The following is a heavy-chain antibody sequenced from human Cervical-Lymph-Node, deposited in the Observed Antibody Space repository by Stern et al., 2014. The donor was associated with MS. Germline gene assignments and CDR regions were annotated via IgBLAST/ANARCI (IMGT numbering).Heavy chain of an antibody. CDR2: IYFSGAT. J-gene: IGHJ5*02. D-gene: IGHD1-26*01. CDR1: GDSISSGGHY. V-gene: IGHV4-31*03. CDR3: ASRWSWTYYGQNWFDP. Sequence: QVQLQESGPGLVKPSETLSLTCTVSGDSISSGGHYWSWIRQHPGKGLEWIGYIYFSGATFYNPSLKGRVIISLDTSNNQFSLNLNSVTAADTAIYYCASRWSWTYYGQNWFDPWGQGILVTVSS.